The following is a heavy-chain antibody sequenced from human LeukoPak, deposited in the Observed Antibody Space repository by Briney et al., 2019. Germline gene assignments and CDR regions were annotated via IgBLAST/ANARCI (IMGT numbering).Heavy chain of an antibody. CDR2: INPNSGGT. Sequence: ASVKVSCKASGYTFTGYYMHWVRQAPGQGLEWMGWINPNSGGTNYARKFQGRVTMTRDTSVSTAYMELSRLRSDDTAVYYCARDWAIFGVVSPFDYWGQGTLVTVSS. CDR1: GYTFTGYY. CDR3: ARDWAIFGVVSPFDY. D-gene: IGHD3-3*01. V-gene: IGHV1-2*02. J-gene: IGHJ4*02.